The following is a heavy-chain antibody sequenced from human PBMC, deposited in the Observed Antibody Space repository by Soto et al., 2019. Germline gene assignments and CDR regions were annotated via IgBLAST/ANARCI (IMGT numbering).Heavy chain of an antibody. V-gene: IGHV3-13*01. CDR3: ATYCTTGCYARRFEY. D-gene: IGHD2-2*01. CDR2: IGTAGDT. J-gene: IGHJ4*02. Sequence: GGSLRLSCTASGFIVSDTDVNWVRQATGKGLEWVSAIGTAGDTYYPGSVKGRFTISRENAKNSLYLQMSSLRAEDTAVYYCATYCTTGCYARRFEYWGQGALVTVSS. CDR1: GFIVSDTD.